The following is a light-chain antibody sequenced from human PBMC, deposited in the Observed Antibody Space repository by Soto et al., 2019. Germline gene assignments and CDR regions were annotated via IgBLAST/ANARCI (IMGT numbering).Light chain of an antibody. Sequence: QSALTQPASVSGSPGQSITISCTGTSSDVGGYNYVSWYQQHPGKAPKLMIYDVSNRPSRVSNRFSGSKSANTASLTISGFQAENEADYYCSSYTGRSTYVVFGGGTKLTVL. V-gene: IGLV2-14*01. CDR1: SSDVGGYNY. CDR3: SSYTGRSTYVV. J-gene: IGLJ2*01. CDR2: DVS.